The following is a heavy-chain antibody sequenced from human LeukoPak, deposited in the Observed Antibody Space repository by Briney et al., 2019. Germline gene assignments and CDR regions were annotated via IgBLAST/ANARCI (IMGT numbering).Heavy chain of an antibody. J-gene: IGHJ4*02. CDR1: GGSISSYY. CDR3: ARLGIAAAQ. V-gene: IGHV4-59*08. D-gene: IGHD6-13*01. CDR2: IYYGGST. Sequence: SETLSLTCTVSGGSISSYYWSWIRQPPGKGLEWTGYIYYGGSTNYNPSLKSRVTISVDTSKNQFSLKLSSVTAADTAVYYCARLGIAAAQWGQGTLVTVSS.